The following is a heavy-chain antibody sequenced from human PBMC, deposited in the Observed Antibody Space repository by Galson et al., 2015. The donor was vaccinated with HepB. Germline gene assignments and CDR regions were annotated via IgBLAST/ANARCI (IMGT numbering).Heavy chain of an antibody. D-gene: IGHD2-2*01. CDR2: ISGSYSTT. V-gene: IGHV3-23*01. CDR3: ARAGAVVPARVGYYYYGLDV. Sequence: SLRLSCAASGFTSSSSAMTWVRQAPGKGLEWVSGISGSYSTTYYADSAKGRFTISRDKSKNTLYLQMNNVRAEDTAIYYCARAGAVVPARVGYYYYGLDVWGQGTTVTVSS. J-gene: IGHJ6*02. CDR1: GFTSSSSA.